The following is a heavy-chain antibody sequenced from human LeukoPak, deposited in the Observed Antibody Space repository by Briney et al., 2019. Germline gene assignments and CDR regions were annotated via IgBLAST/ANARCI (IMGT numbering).Heavy chain of an antibody. CDR2: INSDGSST. Sequence: GGSLRLSCAASGFTFSSYWMHWVRQAPGKGLVWFSRINSDGSSTSYADSVKGRFTISRDNAKNTLYLQMNSLRAEDTAVYYCARGRGGGYRPYYYYYYMDVWGKGTTVTVSS. J-gene: IGHJ6*03. D-gene: IGHD5-24*01. CDR3: ARGRGGGYRPYYYYYYMDV. CDR1: GFTFSSYW. V-gene: IGHV3-74*01.